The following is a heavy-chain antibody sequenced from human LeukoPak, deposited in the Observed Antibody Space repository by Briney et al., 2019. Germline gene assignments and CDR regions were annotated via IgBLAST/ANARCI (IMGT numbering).Heavy chain of an antibody. D-gene: IGHD7-27*01. CDR3: VKDGINWGSYFDS. Sequence: GGSLRLSCAASGFTFSSYWMHWVRQAPGKGLVWVSAADGSGGSTHYADSVKGRFSISRDNSKNMLFLQMSSLRAEDTAVYYCVKDGINWGSYFDSWGQGTLVIVSS. CDR1: GFTFSSYW. V-gene: IGHV3-23*01. J-gene: IGHJ4*02. CDR2: ADGSGGST.